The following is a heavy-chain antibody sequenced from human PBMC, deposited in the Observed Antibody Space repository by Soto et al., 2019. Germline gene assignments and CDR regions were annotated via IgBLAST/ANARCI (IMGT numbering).Heavy chain of an antibody. D-gene: IGHD1-1*01. CDR3: ARDQLEGNWFDP. V-gene: IGHV4-59*12. CDR1: GGSFSGYY. Sequence: SETLSLTCAVFGGSFSGYYWNWIRQPPGKGLEWIGYIYYSGSTLYNPSLKSRVTISVDKSKNQFSLKLSSVTAADTAVYYCARDQLEGNWFDPWGQGTLVTVSS. CDR2: IYYSGST. J-gene: IGHJ5*02.